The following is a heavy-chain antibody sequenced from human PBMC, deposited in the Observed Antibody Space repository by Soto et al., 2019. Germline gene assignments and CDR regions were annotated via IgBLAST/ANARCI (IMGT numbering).Heavy chain of an antibody. CDR3: ARDRVATTSFDY. Sequence: SLRLSCAASGFTFSSYGMHWVRQAPGKGLEWVAVIWYDGSNKYYADSVKGRFTISRDNSKNTLYLQMNSLRAEDTAVYYCARDRVATTSFDYWGQGTLVTVSS. D-gene: IGHD5-12*01. V-gene: IGHV3-33*01. CDR1: GFTFSSYG. CDR2: IWYDGSNK. J-gene: IGHJ4*02.